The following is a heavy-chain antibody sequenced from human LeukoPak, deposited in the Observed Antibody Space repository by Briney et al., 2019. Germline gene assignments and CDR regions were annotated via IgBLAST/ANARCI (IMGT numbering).Heavy chain of an antibody. Sequence: GGSLRLSCAASGFTFSSYWMSWVRQAPGKGLEWVANIKQDGSEKYYVDSVKGRFTISRDNAKNSLYLQMNSLRAEDTAVYYCAREFSSSWYVVNYWGQGTLVTVSS. V-gene: IGHV3-7*01. J-gene: IGHJ4*02. CDR1: GFTFSSYW. CDR2: IKQDGSEK. CDR3: AREFSSSWYVVNY. D-gene: IGHD6-13*01.